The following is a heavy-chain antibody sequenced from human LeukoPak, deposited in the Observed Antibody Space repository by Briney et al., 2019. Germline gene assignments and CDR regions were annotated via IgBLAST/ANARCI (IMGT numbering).Heavy chain of an antibody. CDR1: GFTFSSYG. D-gene: IGHD2-15*01. Sequence: PGRSLRLSCAASGFTFSSYGMHWVRQAPGKGLEWVAVISYDGSNKYYADSVKGRFAISRDNSKNTLYLQMNSLRAEDTAVYYCAKDPGYCSGGSCYSSWFDPWGQGTLVTVSS. CDR3: AKDPGYCSGGSCYSSWFDP. V-gene: IGHV3-30*18. CDR2: ISYDGSNK. J-gene: IGHJ5*02.